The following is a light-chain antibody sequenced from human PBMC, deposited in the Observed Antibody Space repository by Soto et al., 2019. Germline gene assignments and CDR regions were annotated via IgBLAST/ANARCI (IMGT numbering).Light chain of an antibody. J-gene: IGKJ5*01. CDR2: GAS. Sequence: EIVMTQSPATLSVSPGDRAPLSCRASQSVSSNLAWYQQNPGQAPRLLIYGASTRATGIPARFSGSGSGTEFTLTISSLQSEDFAVYYCQQYDNWPPITFGQGTRLEIK. V-gene: IGKV3-15*01. CDR1: QSVSSN. CDR3: QQYDNWPPIT.